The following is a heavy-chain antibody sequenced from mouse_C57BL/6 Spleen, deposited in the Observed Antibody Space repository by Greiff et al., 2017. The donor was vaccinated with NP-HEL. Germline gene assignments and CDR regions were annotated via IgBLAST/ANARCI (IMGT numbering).Heavy chain of an antibody. V-gene: IGHV1-80*01. Sequence: VQLQQSGAELVKPGASVKISCKASGYAFSSYWMNWVKQRPGKGLEWIGQIYPGDGDTNYNGKFKGKATLTADKSSSTAYMQLSSLTSEDSAVYFCAREEDYSNPFAYWGQGTLVTVSA. CDR3: AREEDYSNPFAY. CDR1: GYAFSSYW. CDR2: IYPGDGDT. D-gene: IGHD2-5*01. J-gene: IGHJ3*01.